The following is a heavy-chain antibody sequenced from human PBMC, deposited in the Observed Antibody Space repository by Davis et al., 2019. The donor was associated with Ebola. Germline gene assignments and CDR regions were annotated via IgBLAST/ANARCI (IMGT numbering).Heavy chain of an antibody. CDR1: GFPFRSYA. J-gene: IGHJ5*02. V-gene: IGHV3-23*01. CDR2: ISGSSGST. D-gene: IGHD4-17*01. CDR3: ARFTVLRWFDH. Sequence: GESLKISCAASGFPFRSYAMSWVRQAPGKGLEWVSVISGSSGSTYYADFVKGRFTISRDNSKNTLYLQMNSLRVEDTAVYYCARFTVLRWFDHWGQGTLVNVSS.